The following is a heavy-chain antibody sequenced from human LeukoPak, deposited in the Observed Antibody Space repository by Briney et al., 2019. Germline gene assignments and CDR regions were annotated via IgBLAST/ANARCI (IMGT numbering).Heavy chain of an antibody. CDR3: ARGRDGYSP. CDR1: VGSISVYY. Sequence: SETLSLTRTVSVGSISVYYWSWIRPPPGKGLEWIGYLYYSGSPNYNPSLKSRVTISVDTSKNQFSLKLSSVTAADTAVYYCARGRDGYSPWGQGTLVTVSS. CDR2: LYYSGSP. D-gene: IGHD5-24*01. V-gene: IGHV4-59*01. J-gene: IGHJ5*02.